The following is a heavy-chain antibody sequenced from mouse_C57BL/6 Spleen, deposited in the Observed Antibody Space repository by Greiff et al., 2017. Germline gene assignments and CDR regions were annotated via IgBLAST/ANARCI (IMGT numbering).Heavy chain of an antibody. CDR3: ARGLPPFCY. J-gene: IGHJ2*01. Sequence: QQSCKPSGSTFTSYWMHWVKQRPGQGLEWIGEIDPSDSYTNYNQKFKGKSTLTVDKSSSTAYMQLSSLTSEDSAVYYCARGLPPFCYWGQGTTLTGSS. D-gene: IGHD2-2*01. CDR1: GSTFTSYW. V-gene: IGHV1-69*01. CDR2: IDPSDSYT.